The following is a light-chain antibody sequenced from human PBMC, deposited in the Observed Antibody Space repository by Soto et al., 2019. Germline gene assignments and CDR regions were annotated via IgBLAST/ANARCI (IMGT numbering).Light chain of an antibody. V-gene: IGKV1-8*01. Sequence: AIRMTQSPSSLSASTGDRVTITCRASQGISNYLGWYQQKPGKAPKLLIYAASTLQSGVPSRFSGSGSGTDFTLTFGSLQSEDIATYHCQQYYNYPLTFGGGTKVEIK. CDR3: QQYYNYPLT. CDR1: QGISNY. CDR2: AAS. J-gene: IGKJ4*01.